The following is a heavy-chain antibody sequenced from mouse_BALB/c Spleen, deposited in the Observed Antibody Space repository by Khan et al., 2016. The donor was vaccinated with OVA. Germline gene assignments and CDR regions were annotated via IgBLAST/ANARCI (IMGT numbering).Heavy chain of an antibody. CDR3: TRQRGYYGSNPYFDY. CDR2: LSSGGSYT. V-gene: IGHV5-6-4*01. CDR1: GFSFSSYS. Sequence: EVQVVESGGGLVRPGGSLKLSCAASGFSFSSYSMSWVRQTPDKRLEWVATLSSGGSYTYSPDSEKGRFTISRDNAKNTLYLQMSSLKSEDTAMYYCTRQRGYYGSNPYFDYWGQGTTLTVSS. J-gene: IGHJ2*01. D-gene: IGHD1-1*01.